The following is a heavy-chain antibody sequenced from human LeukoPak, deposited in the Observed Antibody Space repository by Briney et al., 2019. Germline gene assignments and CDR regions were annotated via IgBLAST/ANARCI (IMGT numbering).Heavy chain of an antibody. Sequence: GGSLRLSCAASGFTFSTYGMHWVRQAPGKGLEWVAVISNDGSNKYYADSVKSRFTISRDNSKSTLYVQMNSLRAEDTAVYYCAKDWGAGGSALTFWGQGTLVTVSS. CDR1: GFTFSTYG. D-gene: IGHD3-10*01. V-gene: IGHV3-30*18. J-gene: IGHJ4*02. CDR3: AKDWGAGGSALTF. CDR2: ISNDGSNK.